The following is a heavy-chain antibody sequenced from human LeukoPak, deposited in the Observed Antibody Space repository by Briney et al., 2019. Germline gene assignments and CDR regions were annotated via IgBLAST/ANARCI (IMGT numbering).Heavy chain of an antibody. J-gene: IGHJ4*02. CDR2: INHSGST. CDR3: ARRRTIPYGSGSTFDY. Sequence: SETLSLTCTVSGGSISSYYWSWIRQPPGKGLEWIGEINHSGSTNYNPSLKSRVTISVDTSKNQFSLKLSSVTAADTAVYYCARRRTIPYGSGSTFDYWGQGTLVTVSS. CDR1: GGSISSYY. D-gene: IGHD3-10*01. V-gene: IGHV4-34*01.